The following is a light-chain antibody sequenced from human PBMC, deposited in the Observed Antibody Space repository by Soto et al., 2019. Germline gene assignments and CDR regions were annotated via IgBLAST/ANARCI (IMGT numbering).Light chain of an antibody. Sequence: EIQMTQSSSSLSASVGDRVTITFRASPGINRYLNWYQHKPGKAPKVLIYAASSLQSGVPPRFSGSGSGTDFTLTITSLQPEDFATYYCQQIYSAHWTFGQGTKVDIK. CDR1: PGINRY. CDR3: QQIYSAHWT. CDR2: AAS. J-gene: IGKJ1*01. V-gene: IGKV1-39*01.